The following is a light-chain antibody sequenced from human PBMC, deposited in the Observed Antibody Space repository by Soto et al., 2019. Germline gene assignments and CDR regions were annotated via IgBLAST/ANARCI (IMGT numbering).Light chain of an antibody. CDR3: SSYTSSSTRVI. CDR2: EVS. CDR1: SSDVGDYNY. J-gene: IGLJ2*01. Sequence: QSALTQPASVSGSPGQSITVSCTGTSSDVGDYNYVSWYQQHPGKAPKLMIYEVSNRPSGVSNRFSGSKSGYTASLTISGLQAEDEADYYCSSYTSSSTRVIFGGGTKLTVL. V-gene: IGLV2-14*01.